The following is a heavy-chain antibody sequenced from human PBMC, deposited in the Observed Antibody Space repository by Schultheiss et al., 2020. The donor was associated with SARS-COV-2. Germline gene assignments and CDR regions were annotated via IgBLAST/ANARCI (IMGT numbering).Heavy chain of an antibody. CDR2: INPSGGST. V-gene: IGHV1-46*01. CDR3: ARDFPYDFWSGYYPNWFDP. J-gene: IGHJ5*02. Sequence: ASVKVSCKASGYTFTSYYMHWVRQAPGQGLEWMGIINPSGGSTSYAQKFQGRVTMTRDTSTSTVYMELSSLRSEDTAVYYCARDFPYDFWSGYYPNWFDPWCQGTVVTVSS. D-gene: IGHD3-3*01. CDR1: GYTFTSYY.